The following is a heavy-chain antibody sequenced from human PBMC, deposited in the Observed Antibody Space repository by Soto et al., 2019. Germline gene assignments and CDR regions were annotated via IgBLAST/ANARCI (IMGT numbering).Heavy chain of an antibody. D-gene: IGHD3-10*01. CDR1: GDSISSGNKY. Sequence: PSETLSLTCTVSGDSISSGNKYWSWIRQPPGKGLEWIGYVFSSGTTYYNPSLKGRVSISLDASENQFSLKFASVTDADSAVYYCARAPSPFNYSSFWDFGGKGTRVTVS. V-gene: IGHV4-30-4*01. CDR3: ARAPSPFNYSSFWDF. J-gene: IGHJ4*02. CDR2: VFSSGTT.